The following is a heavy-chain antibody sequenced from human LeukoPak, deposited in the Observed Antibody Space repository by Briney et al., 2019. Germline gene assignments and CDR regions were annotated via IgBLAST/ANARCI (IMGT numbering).Heavy chain of an antibody. J-gene: IGHJ6*02. CDR3: ARGAGYYYYYGMDV. V-gene: IGHV4-34*01. CDR1: GGSFSGYY. Sequence: SETLSLTCAVYGGSFSGYYWSWIRQPPGKGLEWIGEINHSGSTNYNPSLKSRVTISVDTSKNQFSLKLSSVTAADTAVYYCARGAGYYYYYGMDVWGQGTTVTVS. CDR2: INHSGST.